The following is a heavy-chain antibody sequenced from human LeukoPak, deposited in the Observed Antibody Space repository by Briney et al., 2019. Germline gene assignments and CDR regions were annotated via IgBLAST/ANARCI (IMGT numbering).Heavy chain of an antibody. Sequence: GRSLRLSCAASGFTFSSYEMNWVRQAPGKGLEWVSYISSSGSTIYYADSVKGRFTISRDNAKNSLYLQMNSLRAEDTAVYYCASSIVVVPAATIDEIWGQGTLVTVSS. CDR3: ASSIVVVPAATIDEI. CDR1: GFTFSSYE. V-gene: IGHV3-48*03. J-gene: IGHJ4*02. CDR2: ISSSGSTI. D-gene: IGHD2-2*01.